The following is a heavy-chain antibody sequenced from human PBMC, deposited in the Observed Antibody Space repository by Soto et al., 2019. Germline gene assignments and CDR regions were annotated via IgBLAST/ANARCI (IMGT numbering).Heavy chain of an antibody. CDR2: INPNSGGT. CDR1: GYTFTGYY. D-gene: IGHD3-3*01. CDR3: ARGSSYYDFWSGSHLYYGMDV. J-gene: IGHJ6*02. Sequence: ASVKVSCKASGYTFTGYYMHWVRQAPGQGLEWMGWINPNSGGTNYAQKLQGRVTMTRDTSISTAYMELSRLRSDDTAVYYCARGSSYYDFWSGSHLYYGMDVWGQGTTVTVSS. V-gene: IGHV1-2*02.